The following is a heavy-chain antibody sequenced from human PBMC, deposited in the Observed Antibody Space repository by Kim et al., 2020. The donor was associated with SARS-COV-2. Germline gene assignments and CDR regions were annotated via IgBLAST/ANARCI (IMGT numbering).Heavy chain of an antibody. D-gene: IGHD6-13*01. Sequence: RFTISRDNAKNSLYLQMNSLGAEDTAVYYCARDRDAYSTSWYILYHAMDVWGQGTTVTVSS. V-gene: IGHV3-11*06. J-gene: IGHJ6*02. CDR3: ARDRDAYSTSWYILYHAMDV.